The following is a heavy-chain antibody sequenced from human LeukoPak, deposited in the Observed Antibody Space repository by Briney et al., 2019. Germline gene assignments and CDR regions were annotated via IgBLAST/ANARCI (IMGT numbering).Heavy chain of an antibody. J-gene: IGHJ5*02. D-gene: IGHD5-24*01. Sequence: ASVKVSCKASGGTFSSYAISWVRQAPGQGLEWMGGIIPIFGTANYAQKFQGRVTITADESTSTAYMELSSLRSEDTAVYYCARDAGRWLQFSWFDPWGQGTLVTVSS. CDR2: IIPIFGTA. V-gene: IGHV1-69*13. CDR1: GGTFSSYA. CDR3: ARDAGRWLQFSWFDP.